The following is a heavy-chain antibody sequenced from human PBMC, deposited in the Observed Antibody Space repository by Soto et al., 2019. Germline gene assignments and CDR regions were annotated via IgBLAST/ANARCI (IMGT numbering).Heavy chain of an antibody. CDR3: ARAYKWRQLFLNVFDL. D-gene: IGHD5-18*01. CDR2: ISADGSAA. J-gene: IGHJ3*01. V-gene: IGHV3-74*01. CDR1: QFFFSSSW. Sequence: GGSLRLSCAASQFFFSSSWMHWVRQFPGKGLIWVSRISADGSAATYTDSVKGRFNISRDNTRNTLYLDMNSLRVDDPAIYYCARAYKWRQLFLNVFDLWCQGTMVTVSS.